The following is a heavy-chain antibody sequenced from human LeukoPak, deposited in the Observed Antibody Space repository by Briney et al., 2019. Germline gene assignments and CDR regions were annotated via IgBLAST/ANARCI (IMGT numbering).Heavy chain of an antibody. Sequence: GGSLRLSWAASGFTFSSYGMHWVRHAPGKGLEWVAFIRYDGSNKYYADSVKGRFTISRDNSKNTLYLQMNSPRAEDTAVYYCARGGGYVYYYDSSGYTQDYWGQGTLVTVSS. CDR2: IRYDGSNK. CDR3: ARGGGYVYYYDSSGYTQDY. J-gene: IGHJ4*02. D-gene: IGHD3-22*01. CDR1: GFTFSSYG. V-gene: IGHV3-30*02.